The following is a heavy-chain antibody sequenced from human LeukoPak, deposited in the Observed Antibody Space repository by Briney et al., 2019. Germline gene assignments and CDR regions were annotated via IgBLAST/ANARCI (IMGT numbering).Heavy chain of an antibody. J-gene: IGHJ4*02. CDR2: INHSGST. CDR1: GGSFSGCY. V-gene: IGHV4-34*01. CDR3: ARHSGDY. Sequence: SETLSLTCAVYGGSFSGCYWSWIRQPPGKGLEWIGEINHSGSTNYNPSLKSRVTISVDTSKNQFSLKLSSVTAADTAVYYCARHSGDYWGQGTLVTVSS. D-gene: IGHD3-10*01.